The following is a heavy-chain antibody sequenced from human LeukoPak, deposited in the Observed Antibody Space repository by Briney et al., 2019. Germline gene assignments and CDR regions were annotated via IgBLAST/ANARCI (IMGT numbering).Heavy chain of an antibody. CDR1: GFTFSSYW. J-gene: IGHJ5*02. V-gene: IGHV3-74*01. D-gene: IGHD2-2*01. CDR2: INSDGSST. CDR3: ARGRYCSSTSCYPSWFDP. Sequence: GGPLRLSCAASGFTFSSYWMHWVRQAPGKGLVWVSRINSDGSSTSYADSVKGRFTISRDNAKNTLYLQMNSLRAEDTAVYYCARGRYCSSTSCYPSWFDPWGQGTLVTVSS.